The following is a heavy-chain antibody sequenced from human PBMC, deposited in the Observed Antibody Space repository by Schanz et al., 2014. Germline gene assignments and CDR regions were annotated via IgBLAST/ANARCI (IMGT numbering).Heavy chain of an antibody. D-gene: IGHD4-17*01. CDR2: TSHDGSFT. Sequence: EVQLVESGGGLVQPGGSLRLSCAASGFTFSSYAMHWVRQAPGKGLVWVSRTSHDGSFTTFADSVKGRFTISRDNAKNTLYLQMNSLRAEDTAVYYCVRDTDYHFDYWGQGTLVTVSS. CDR3: VRDTDYHFDY. CDR1: GFTFSSYA. V-gene: IGHV3-74*01. J-gene: IGHJ4*02.